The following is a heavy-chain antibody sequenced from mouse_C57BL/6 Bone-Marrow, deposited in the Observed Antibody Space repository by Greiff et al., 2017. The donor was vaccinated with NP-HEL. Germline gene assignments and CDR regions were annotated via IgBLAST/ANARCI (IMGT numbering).Heavy chain of an antibody. CDR1: GYTFTSYW. J-gene: IGHJ1*03. CDR3: ARYGGLRWYFDV. D-gene: IGHD2-2*01. CDR2: IDPSDSYT. V-gene: IGHV1-69*01. Sequence: VQLQQPGAELVMPGASVKLSCKASGYTFTSYWMHWVKQRPGQGLEWIGEIDPSDSYTNYNQKFKGKSTLTVDKSSSTAYMQLSSLTSEDSAVYYCARYGGLRWYFDVWGTGTTVTVSS.